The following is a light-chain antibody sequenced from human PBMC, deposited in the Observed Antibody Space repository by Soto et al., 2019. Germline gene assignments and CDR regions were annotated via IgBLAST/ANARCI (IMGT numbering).Light chain of an antibody. CDR1: QSIRSY. CDR2: AAS. V-gene: IGKV1-39*01. J-gene: IGKJ1*01. CDR3: QQRFSTPLT. Sequence: DIQMTQSPSSLSASVGDRVTITCRASQSIRSYLNWYQQKPGKAPKFLIYAASNLQTGVPSRFSGSGSGTDFTLTISSLQPEDFATYYCQQRFSTPLTFGQGTKVEL.